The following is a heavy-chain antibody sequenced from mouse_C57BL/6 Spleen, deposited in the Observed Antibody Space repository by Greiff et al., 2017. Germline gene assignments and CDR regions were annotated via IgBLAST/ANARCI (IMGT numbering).Heavy chain of an antibody. CDR1: GFTFSDYG. J-gene: IGHJ2*01. Sequence: EVQLVESGGGLVKPGGSLKLSCAASGFTFSDYGMHWVRQAPEKGLAWVAYISSGSSTIYYADTVKGRFTISRDNAKNTLFLQMTSLRSEDTAMYYCARRTTVLASLDYWGQGTTLTVSS. CDR2: ISSGSSTI. D-gene: IGHD1-1*01. V-gene: IGHV5-17*01. CDR3: ARRTTVLASLDY.